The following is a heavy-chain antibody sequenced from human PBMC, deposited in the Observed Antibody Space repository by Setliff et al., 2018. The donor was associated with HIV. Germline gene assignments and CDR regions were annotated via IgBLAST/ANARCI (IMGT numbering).Heavy chain of an antibody. CDR1: GGPISSHY. CDR3: ARGYYDFWSGPFKYYYYYMDV. V-gene: IGHV4-59*11. CDR2: IYYSGST. D-gene: IGHD3-3*01. J-gene: IGHJ6*03. Sequence: SETLSLTCTVSGGPISSHYWSWIRQPPGKGLEWIGYIYYSGSTNHNPSLKSRVTISVDTSKNQFSLRLSSVTAAEPAVYYCARGYYDFWSGPFKYYYYYMDVWGKGTTVTVSS.